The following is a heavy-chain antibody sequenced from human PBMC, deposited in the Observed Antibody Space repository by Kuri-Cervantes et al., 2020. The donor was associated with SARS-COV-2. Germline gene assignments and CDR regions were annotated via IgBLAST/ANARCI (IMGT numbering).Heavy chain of an antibody. D-gene: IGHD3-22*01. CDR1: GFTFSSYA. CDR3: AKDLLGLYYYDSSGYHEHDAFDI. J-gene: IGHJ3*02. Sequence: GGSLRLSCAASGFTFSSYAMSWVRQAPGKGLEWVSAISGSGGSTYYADSVKGRFTISRDNSKNTLYLQMNSLRAEDTAVYYCAKDLLGLYYYDSSGYHEHDAFDIWGQGTTVTVSS. V-gene: IGHV3-23*01. CDR2: ISGSGGST.